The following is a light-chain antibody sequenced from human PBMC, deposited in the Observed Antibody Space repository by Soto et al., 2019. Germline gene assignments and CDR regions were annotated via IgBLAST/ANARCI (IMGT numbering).Light chain of an antibody. CDR1: QSVSGY. J-gene: IGKJ4*01. Sequence: EIVLTQSPATLSLSPGNRATLSCRASQSVSGYLAWYQQKPGQAPRLLIYDASNRATGIPARFSGSGSGTDFPPPITRLGPEDFAVYYCQQRSNWPSTFGGGTKVEI. CDR2: DAS. CDR3: QQRSNWPST. V-gene: IGKV3-11*01.